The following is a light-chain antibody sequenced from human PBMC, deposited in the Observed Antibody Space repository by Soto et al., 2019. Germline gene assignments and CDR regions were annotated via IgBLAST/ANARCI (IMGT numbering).Light chain of an antibody. CDR1: QGISSY. CDR3: QQLNSYPF. J-gene: IGKJ4*01. CDR2: AAS. Sequence: IQLTQSPSSLSASVGDRVTITCRASQGISSYLAWYQQKPGKAPKLLIYAASTLQSGVPSRFSGSGSVTDFTLTISSLQPEDFATYYCQQLNSYPFFAGGTKVEIK. V-gene: IGKV1-9*01.